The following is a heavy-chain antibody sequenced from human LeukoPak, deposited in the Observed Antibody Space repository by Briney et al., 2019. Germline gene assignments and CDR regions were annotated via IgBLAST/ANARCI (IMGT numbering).Heavy chain of an antibody. CDR1: GFTFSSYW. Sequence: PGGSLRLSCAASGFTFSSYWMSWVRQAPGKGREWVANIKQDGSEKYYVDSVKGRFTISRDNAKNSLYLQMNGLRAEDTAVYYCARGGPMVAYYYYGMDVWGQGTTVTVSS. V-gene: IGHV3-7*01. J-gene: IGHJ6*02. D-gene: IGHD3-10*01. CDR2: IKQDGSEK. CDR3: ARGGPMVAYYYYGMDV.